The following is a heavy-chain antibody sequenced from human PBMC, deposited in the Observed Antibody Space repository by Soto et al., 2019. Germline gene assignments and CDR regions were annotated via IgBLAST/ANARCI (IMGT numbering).Heavy chain of an antibody. J-gene: IGHJ4*02. CDR2: IHYRGST. V-gene: IGHV4-59*01. CDR1: GASISDYY. D-gene: IGHD5-12*01. CDR3: ARDSVGSGYD. Sequence: QVQLQESGPGLVKPSETLSLSCTVSGASISDYYWSWIRQPPGKRPEWIGYIHYRGSTNYNPSLKSRVTMSVDTSKTQFSLRLTSVTAAHTAVYYCARDSVGSGYDWGQGTLVTVSS.